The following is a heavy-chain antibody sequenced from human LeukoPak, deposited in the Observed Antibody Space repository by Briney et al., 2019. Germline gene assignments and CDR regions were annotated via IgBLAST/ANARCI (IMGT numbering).Heavy chain of an antibody. V-gene: IGHV4-31*03. J-gene: IGHJ4*02. CDR3: ARGAAAAAYDY. CDR2: IYYSGST. D-gene: IGHD6-13*01. CDR1: GGSISSGGYY. Sequence: SETLSLTCTVSGGSISSGGYYWSWIRQHPGKGLEWIGYIYYSGSTYYNPSLKSRVTISVGTSKNQFSLKLSSVTAADTAVYYCARGAAAAAYDYWGQGTLVTVSS.